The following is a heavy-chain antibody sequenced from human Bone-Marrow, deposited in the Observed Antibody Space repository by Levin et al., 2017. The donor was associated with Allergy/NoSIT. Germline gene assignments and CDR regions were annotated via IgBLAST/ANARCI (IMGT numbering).Heavy chain of an antibody. CDR1: GFTFSSYW. D-gene: IGHD3-10*01. CDR2: IKQDGSEK. V-gene: IGHV3-7*01. CDR3: ARFDKTGLLWPYYYDYGMDV. Sequence: GESLKISCAASGFTFSSYWMSWVRQAPGKGLEWVANIKQDGSEKYYVDSVKGRFTISRDNAKNSLYLQMNSLRAEDTAVYYCARFDKTGLLWPYYYDYGMDVWGQGTTVTVSS. J-gene: IGHJ6*02.